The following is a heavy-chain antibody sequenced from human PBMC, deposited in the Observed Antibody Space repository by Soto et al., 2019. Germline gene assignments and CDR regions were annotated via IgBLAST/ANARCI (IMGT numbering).Heavy chain of an antibody. CDR2: TYYSSKWYN. CDR1: GDSVSSNSAA. D-gene: IGHD3-10*01. CDR3: ARAKEHRITMVRGVIPNYYYYYGMDV. V-gene: IGHV6-1*01. J-gene: IGHJ6*02. Sequence: SQTLSLTCAISGDSVSSNSAAWNWIRQSPSRGLEWLGRTYYSSKWYNDYAVSVKSRITINPDTSKNQFSLQLNSVTPEDTAVYYCARAKEHRITMVRGVIPNYYYYYGMDVWGQGTTVTVSS.